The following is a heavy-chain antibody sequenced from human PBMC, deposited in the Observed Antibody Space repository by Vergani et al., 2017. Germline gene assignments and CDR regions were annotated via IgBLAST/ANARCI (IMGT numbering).Heavy chain of an antibody. CDR2: ISGSGGST. CDR3: ATANPPNGDYDYLYYYHANDV. Sequence: EVQLLESGGDLVQPGGSLRLSCAASGFTFNHYAMNWVRQAPGKGLEWVSGISGSGGSTYYAGSVKGRFTISRDSSKNTLYLQMNRLSAGDTAVYYCATANPPNGDYDYLYYYHANDVWCERATVAVAS. V-gene: IGHV3-23*01. D-gene: IGHD5-12*01. CDR1: GFTFNHYA. J-gene: IGHJ6*04.